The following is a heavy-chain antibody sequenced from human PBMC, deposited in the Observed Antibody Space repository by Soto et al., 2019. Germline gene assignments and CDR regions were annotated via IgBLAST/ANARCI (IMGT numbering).Heavy chain of an antibody. J-gene: IGHJ4*02. Sequence: HPGGSLRLSCAASGFTFSRYAMSWVRQAPGKGLEWVSAISGSGGSTYYADSVKGRFTISRDNSKNTLYLQMNSLRAEDTAVYYCFYSSGYNRFDDWGQGTLVTVSS. CDR3: FYSSGYNRFDD. CDR1: GFTFSRYA. D-gene: IGHD3-22*01. CDR2: ISGSGGST. V-gene: IGHV3-23*01.